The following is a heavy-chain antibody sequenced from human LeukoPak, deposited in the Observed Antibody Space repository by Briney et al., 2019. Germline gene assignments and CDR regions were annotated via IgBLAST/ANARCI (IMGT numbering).Heavy chain of an antibody. CDR3: AREVAVAGPYYFDY. CDR2: INAGNGNT. CDR1: GYTFTSYA. J-gene: IGHJ4*02. V-gene: IGHV1-3*01. D-gene: IGHD6-19*01. Sequence: ASVKVSCRASGYTFTSYAMHWVRQAPGQRLEWMGWINAGNGNTKYSQKFQGRVTITRDTSASTAYMELSSLRSEDTAVYYCAREVAVAGPYYFDYWGQGTLVTVSS.